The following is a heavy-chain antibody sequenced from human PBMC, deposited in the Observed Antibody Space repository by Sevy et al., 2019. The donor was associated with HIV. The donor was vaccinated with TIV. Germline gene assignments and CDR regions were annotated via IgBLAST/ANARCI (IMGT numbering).Heavy chain of an antibody. CDR2: INPNSGGT. Sequence: ASVKVSCKASGYTFTGYYMHWVRQAPGQGLEWMGRINPNSGGTNYAQKFQGRVTMTRDTSISTAYMELSRLRSDDMAVYYCARDLRIAAAGTKYYYGMDVWGQGTTVTVSS. V-gene: IGHV1-2*06. CDR3: ARDLRIAAAGTKYYYGMDV. J-gene: IGHJ6*02. CDR1: GYTFTGYY. D-gene: IGHD6-13*01.